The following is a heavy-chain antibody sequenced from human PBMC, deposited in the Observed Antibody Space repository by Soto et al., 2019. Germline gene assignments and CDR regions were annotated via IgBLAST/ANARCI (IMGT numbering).Heavy chain of an antibody. Sequence: GASVKVSCKASGYTFTSYAMHWVRQAPGQRLEWMGWINAGNGNTKYSQKFQGRVTITRDTSASTAYMELSSLRSEDTAVYYCAMLHTPYYYGSGGTWSWFDPWGQGTLVTVSS. CDR2: INAGNGNT. CDR3: AMLHTPYYYGSGGTWSWFDP. V-gene: IGHV1-3*01. D-gene: IGHD3-10*01. CDR1: GYTFTSYA. J-gene: IGHJ5*02.